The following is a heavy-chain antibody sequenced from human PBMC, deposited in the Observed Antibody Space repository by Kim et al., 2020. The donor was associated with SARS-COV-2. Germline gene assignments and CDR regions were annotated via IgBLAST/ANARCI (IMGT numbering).Heavy chain of an antibody. CDR3: ARHVRENYRNLDP. CDR1: GYTFTNYW. J-gene: IGHJ5*02. Sequence: GESLKISCKGSGYTFTNYWIGWVRQMPVKGLEWMGIIFPPDSTTRYSPSFQDKVTISVDKSISTAYLQWNSLQASDTAMYFCARHVRENYRNLDPWGQGALVTVSS. V-gene: IGHV5-51*01. CDR2: IFPPDSTT. D-gene: IGHD4-4*01.